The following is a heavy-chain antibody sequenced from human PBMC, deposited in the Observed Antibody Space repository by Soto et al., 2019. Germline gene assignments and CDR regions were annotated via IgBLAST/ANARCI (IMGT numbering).Heavy chain of an antibody. Sequence: QVQLQESGPGLVKPSQTLSLTCTVSGGSISSGGYYWSWIRQHPGKGLEWIGYIYYSGSTYYNTSLKSRVTIAVDTSKNQFSLKLSSVNDADTAVYYCARDSSPHRRGMDVWGQGTTVTVSS. V-gene: IGHV4-31*03. J-gene: IGHJ6*02. CDR1: GGSISSGGYY. CDR3: ARDSSPHRRGMDV. CDR2: IYYSGST.